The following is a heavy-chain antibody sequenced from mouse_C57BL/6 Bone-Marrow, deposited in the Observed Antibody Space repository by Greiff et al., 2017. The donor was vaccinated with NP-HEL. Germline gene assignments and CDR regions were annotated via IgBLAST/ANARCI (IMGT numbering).Heavy chain of an antibody. J-gene: IGHJ3*01. V-gene: IGHV7-3*01. CDR3: ARYGGSFAY. CDR2: IRNKANGYTT. Sequence: GKALEWLGFIRNKANGYTTEYSASVKGRFTISRDNSQSILYLQMNALRAEDSATYYCARYGGSFAYWGQGTLVTVSA.